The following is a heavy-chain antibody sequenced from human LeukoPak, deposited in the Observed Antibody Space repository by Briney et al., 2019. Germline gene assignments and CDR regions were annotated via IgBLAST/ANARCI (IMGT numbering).Heavy chain of an antibody. V-gene: IGHV1-2*02. Sequence: ASVKVSCKASGYTFTGYYMHWVRQAPGQGLEWMGWTNPNSGGTNYAQKFQGRVTMTRDTSISTAYMELNRLRSDDTAVYYCASHRSSGRKAYDEYWGQGTLVAVSS. CDR3: ASHRSSGRKAYDEY. D-gene: IGHD1-26*01. CDR1: GYTFTGYY. J-gene: IGHJ4*02. CDR2: TNPNSGGT.